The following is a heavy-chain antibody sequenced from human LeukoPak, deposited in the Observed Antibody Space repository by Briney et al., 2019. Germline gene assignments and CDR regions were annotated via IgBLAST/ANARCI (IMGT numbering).Heavy chain of an antibody. CDR3: ARALTKPLDY. CDR1: GFTFNSYS. V-gene: IGHV3-21*01. Sequence: GGSLRLSCAASGFTFNSYSMNWVRQAPGKGLEWVSSISGSNSYIYYADSMKGRFTISRDNAKNSLYLQMNSLRAEDTAVYYCARALTKPLDYWGQGTLVTVSS. J-gene: IGHJ4*02. D-gene: IGHD2-8*01. CDR2: ISGSNSYI.